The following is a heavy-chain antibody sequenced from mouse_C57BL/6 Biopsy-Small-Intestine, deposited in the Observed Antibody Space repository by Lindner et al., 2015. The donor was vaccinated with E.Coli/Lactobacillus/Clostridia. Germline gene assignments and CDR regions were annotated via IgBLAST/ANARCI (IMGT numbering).Heavy chain of an antibody. J-gene: IGHJ4*01. CDR2: IIPVFGTA. CDR3: ARDIADYGVVTNYFDR. Sequence: SVKVSCKASGDNFDISSTSWVRQAPGQGLEWMGGIIPVFGTATYAQKFQGRVSITADKTTNTAYLELTSLRYEDTAVYFCARDIADYGVVTNYFDRWGQGTLVTVTS. CDR1: GDNFDISS. V-gene: IGHV1-54*02. D-gene: IGHD2-3*01.